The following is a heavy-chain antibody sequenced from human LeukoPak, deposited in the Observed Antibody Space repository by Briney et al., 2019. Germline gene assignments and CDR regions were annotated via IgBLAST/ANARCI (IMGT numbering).Heavy chain of an antibody. D-gene: IGHD6-19*01. Sequence: SGPTLVKPTQTLTLTCSFSGFSLGTSGGGVSWIRHSPGKALEWLALIFWNDDKYYNPSLRSRLTITKDTSKNQVVLTMTNMDPVDTATYYCAHRFSGCYNYWGQGTLVTVSS. CDR2: IFWNDDK. V-gene: IGHV2-5*01. CDR3: AHRFSGCYNY. J-gene: IGHJ4*02. CDR1: GFSLGTSGGG.